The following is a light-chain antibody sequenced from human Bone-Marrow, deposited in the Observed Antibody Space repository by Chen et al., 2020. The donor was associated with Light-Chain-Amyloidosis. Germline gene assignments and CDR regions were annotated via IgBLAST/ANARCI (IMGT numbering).Light chain of an antibody. Sequence: SYELTQPPSVAVSPGQTARITCSGDALPRKHVFWYQQTSGQVPVLVIHEDDKRPPGIPKRLSGSSWGTMATWTITGAQAEGEADYYCYSTDSRGSIWVFGGGTRLTVL. V-gene: IGLV3-10*01. CDR3: YSTDSRGSIWV. CDR1: ALPRKH. CDR2: EDD. J-gene: IGLJ3*02.